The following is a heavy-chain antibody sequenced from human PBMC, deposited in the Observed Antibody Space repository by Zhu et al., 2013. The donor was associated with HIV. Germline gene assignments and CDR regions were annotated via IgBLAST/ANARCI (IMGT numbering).Heavy chain of an antibody. CDR3: ARAYYYEASSHGATFDF. CDR1: GYTFSDYY. Sequence: QVQLVQSGAEVKRPGASVKVSCKASGYTFSDYYMHWVRQAPGQGLEWMGWINPNSGGTNSVQKFQGRVTMTRDTSISTVYLELSSLRSDDTAVYYCARAYYYEASSHGATFDFWGQGTLVTVSS. D-gene: IGHD3-22*01. V-gene: IGHV1-2*02. J-gene: IGHJ4*02. CDR2: INPNSGGT.